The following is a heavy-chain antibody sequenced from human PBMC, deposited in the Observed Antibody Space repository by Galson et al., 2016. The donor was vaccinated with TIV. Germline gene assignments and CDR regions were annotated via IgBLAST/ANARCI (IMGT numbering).Heavy chain of an antibody. J-gene: IGHJ3*02. CDR2: IYFSATT. Sequence: TLSLTCTVSGGFINSGGYYWSWLRQHPGKGLEWIRYIYFSATTQYNPSLKSRITISVDTSKTQFSLNLSTVTAADTAVYYCARDKNDYGVDAFGIWGQGTMVIVSS. CDR3: ARDKNDYGVDAFGI. V-gene: IGHV4-31*03. D-gene: IGHD4-17*01. CDR1: GGFINSGGYY.